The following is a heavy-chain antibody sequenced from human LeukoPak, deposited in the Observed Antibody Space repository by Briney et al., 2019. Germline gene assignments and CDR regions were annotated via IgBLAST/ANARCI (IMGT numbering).Heavy chain of an antibody. J-gene: IGHJ2*01. CDR1: GFTFSSYA. Sequence: GGSLRLSCVASGFTFSSYAMNWVRQAPGKGLEWVSVICSGGSDTHYAYSVKGRFTISRDNAGNPLYLHMNYLRVEYTAVYYCARNEGSGTSYWYLVLWGRGTLVTVSS. CDR2: ICSGGSDT. CDR3: ARNEGSGTSYWYLVL. V-gene: IGHV3-21*01. D-gene: IGHD6-19*01.